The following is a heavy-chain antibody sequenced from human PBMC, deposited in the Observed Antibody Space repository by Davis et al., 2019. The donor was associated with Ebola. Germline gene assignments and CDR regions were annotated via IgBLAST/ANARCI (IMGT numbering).Heavy chain of an antibody. V-gene: IGHV3-74*01. CDR1: GFTFDDYG. Sequence: HTGGSLRLSCAASGFTFDDYGMSWVHQAPGKGLVWVSRINSDGSSTNYADSVKGRFTISRDNAKNTLYLQMNSLRAEDTAVYYCASAIVATINDYWGQGTLVTVSS. J-gene: IGHJ4*02. CDR3: ASAIVATINDY. D-gene: IGHD5-12*01. CDR2: INSDGSST.